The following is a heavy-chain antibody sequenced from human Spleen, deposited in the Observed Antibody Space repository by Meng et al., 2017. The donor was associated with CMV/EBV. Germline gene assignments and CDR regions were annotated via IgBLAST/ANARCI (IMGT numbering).Heavy chain of an antibody. CDR2: ISTYNDNT. CDR3: ARDMFGSSSGTFGGY. J-gene: IGHJ4*02. D-gene: IGHD6-6*01. CDR1: GYTFITYG. V-gene: IGHV1-18*01. Sequence: ASVKVSCKASGYTFITYGITWVRQAPGQGLEWMGWISTYNDNTNYAQNLQGRVTMTTDTSSSTAYMELRSLRSDDTAVYYRARDMFGSSSGTFGGYWGQGTLVTVSS.